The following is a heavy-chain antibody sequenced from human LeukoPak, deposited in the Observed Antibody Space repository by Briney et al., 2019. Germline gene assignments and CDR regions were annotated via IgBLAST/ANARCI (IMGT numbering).Heavy chain of an antibody. CDR1: GFTFSSYS. CDR2: INHSGST. D-gene: IGHD3-10*01. V-gene: IGHV4-34*01. CDR3: ARGRATDYYGSGSYSPSPYYYYYYMDV. Sequence: GSLRLSCAASGFTFSSYSMNWVRQPPGKGLEWIGEINHSGSTNYNPSLKSRVTISVDTSKNQLSLKLSSVTAADTAVYYCARGRATDYYGSGSYSPSPYYYYYYMDVWGKGPRSPSP. J-gene: IGHJ6*03.